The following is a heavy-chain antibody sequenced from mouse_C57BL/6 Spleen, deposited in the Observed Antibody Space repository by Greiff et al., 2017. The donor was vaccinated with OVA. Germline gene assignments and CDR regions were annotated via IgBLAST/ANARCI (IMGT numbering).Heavy chain of an antibody. J-gene: IGHJ3*01. Sequence: QVQLKQSGAELVRPGASVTLSCKASGYTFTDYEMHWVKQTPVHGLEWIGAIDPETGGTAYNQKFKGKAILTADKSSSTAYMELRSLTSEDSAVYYCTAYYSNYGGAYWGQGTLVTVSA. D-gene: IGHD2-5*01. CDR3: TAYYSNYGGAY. V-gene: IGHV1-15*01. CDR1: GYTFTDYE. CDR2: IDPETGGT.